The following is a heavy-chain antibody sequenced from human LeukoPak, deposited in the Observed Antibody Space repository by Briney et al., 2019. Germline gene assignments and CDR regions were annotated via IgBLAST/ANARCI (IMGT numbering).Heavy chain of an antibody. V-gene: IGHV3-23*01. J-gene: IGHJ4*02. Sequence: PGGSLRLSCAASGFTFSSYAMSWVRQAPGKGLEWVSAISGSGGSTYYADSVKGRFTISRDNAKNSLYLQMNSLRAEDTAVYYCAREEGGSGWYNDYWGQGTLVTVSS. D-gene: IGHD6-19*01. CDR3: AREEGGSGWYNDY. CDR1: GFTFSSYA. CDR2: ISGSGGST.